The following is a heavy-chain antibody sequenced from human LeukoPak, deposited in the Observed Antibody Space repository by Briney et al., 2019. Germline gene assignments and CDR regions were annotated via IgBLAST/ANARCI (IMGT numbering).Heavy chain of an antibody. Sequence: PSETLSLTCTVSGGSISSSNYYWGWIRQPPGKGLEWIGSIYYSGSTYYNPSLKSRVTISVDTSKNQFSLKLRSMTAADTAVYYCARPLSKLSWLDPWGQGTLVTVSS. D-gene: IGHD2/OR15-2a*01. CDR2: IYYSGST. J-gene: IGHJ5*02. CDR3: ARPLSKLSWLDP. CDR1: GGSISSSNYY. V-gene: IGHV4-39*01.